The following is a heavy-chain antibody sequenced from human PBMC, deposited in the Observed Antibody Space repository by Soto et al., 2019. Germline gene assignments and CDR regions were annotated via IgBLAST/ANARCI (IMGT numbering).Heavy chain of an antibody. CDR1: GYSFAGYW. Sequence: GESLKISCKCSGYSFAGYWITWVRQMPGKGLEWMGRIDPSDSQSYYSPSFRGHVTISAAKSITTVFLQWSSLRASDTALYYCARQIYDSDSGPTCQYYFDSWGQGTLVTVSS. CDR2: IDPSDSQS. CDR3: ARQIYDSDSGPTCQYYFDS. V-gene: IGHV5-10-1*01. J-gene: IGHJ4*02. D-gene: IGHD3-22*01.